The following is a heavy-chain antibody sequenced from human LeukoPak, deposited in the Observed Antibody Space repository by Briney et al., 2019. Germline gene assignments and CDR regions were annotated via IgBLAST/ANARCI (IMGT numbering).Heavy chain of an antibody. CDR2: INPINPNSDDI. CDR3: ARGGYSSSLYDY. CDR1: GYTFTAYY. Sequence: ASVKVSCKTSGYTFTAYYMHWVRQAPGQGLEWMGWINPINPNSDDIYYAQKFRGRVTMTRDTSISTAYVELSSLRADDTAVYYCARGGYSSSLYDYWGQGTLVTVSS. D-gene: IGHD6-13*01. J-gene: IGHJ4*02. V-gene: IGHV1-2*02.